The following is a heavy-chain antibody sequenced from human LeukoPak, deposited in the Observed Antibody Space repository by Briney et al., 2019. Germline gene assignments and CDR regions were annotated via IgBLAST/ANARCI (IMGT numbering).Heavy chain of an antibody. CDR1: GFTFSSYA. D-gene: IGHD4-17*01. Sequence: GGSLRLSCAASGFTFSSYAMSWVRQAPGKGLEWVSAIRGSGGSTYYADSVKGRFTISRDNSKNTLYLQMNSLRAEDTAVYYCAKDTDGDYGSGPNWGQGTLVTVSS. CDR2: IRGSGGST. V-gene: IGHV3-23*01. J-gene: IGHJ4*02. CDR3: AKDTDGDYGSGPN.